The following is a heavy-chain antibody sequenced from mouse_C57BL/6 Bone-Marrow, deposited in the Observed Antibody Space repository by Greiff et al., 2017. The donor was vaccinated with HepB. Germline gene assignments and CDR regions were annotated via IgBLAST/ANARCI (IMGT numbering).Heavy chain of an antibody. Sequence: EVNLVESGGGLVQSGRSLRLSCATSGFTFSDFYMEWVRQAPGKGLEWIAASRNKANDYTTEYSASVKGRFIVSRDTSQSILYLQMNALRAEDTAIYYCARDAGGYGYGFAYWGQGTLVTVSA. CDR2: SRNKANDYTT. J-gene: IGHJ3*01. D-gene: IGHD2-2*01. CDR3: ARDAGGYGYGFAY. V-gene: IGHV7-1*01. CDR1: GFTFSDFY.